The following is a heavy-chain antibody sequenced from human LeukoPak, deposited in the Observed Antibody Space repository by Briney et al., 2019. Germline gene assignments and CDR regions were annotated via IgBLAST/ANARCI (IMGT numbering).Heavy chain of an antibody. CDR2: IYYSGST. V-gene: IGHV4-39*07. J-gene: IGHJ5*02. CDR1: GGSISSSSYY. CDR3: ARRTRGVVAATENWFDP. D-gene: IGHD2-15*01. Sequence: SETLSLTCTVSGGSISSSSYYWGWIRQPPGKGLEWIGSIYYSGSTYYNPSLKSRVTISVDTSKNQFSLKLSSVTAADTAVYYCARRTRGVVAATENWFDPWGQGTLVTVSS.